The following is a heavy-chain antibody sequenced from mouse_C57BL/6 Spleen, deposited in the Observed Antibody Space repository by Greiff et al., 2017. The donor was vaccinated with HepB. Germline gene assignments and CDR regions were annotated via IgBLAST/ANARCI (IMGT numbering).Heavy chain of an antibody. CDR2: INPGSGGT. J-gene: IGHJ3*01. V-gene: IGHV1-54*01. CDR3: ARYSNYDWFAY. D-gene: IGHD2-5*01. CDR1: GYAFTNYL. Sequence: QVQLQQSGAELVRPGTSVKVSCKASGYAFTNYLIEWVKQRPGQGLEWIGVINPGSGGTNYNEKFKGKATLTADKSSSTAYMQLSSLTSEDSAVYFCARYSNYDWFAYWGQGTLVTVSA.